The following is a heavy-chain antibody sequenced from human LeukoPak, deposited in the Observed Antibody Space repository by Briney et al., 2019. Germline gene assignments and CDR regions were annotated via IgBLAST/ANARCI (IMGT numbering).Heavy chain of an antibody. Sequence: GGSLRLSCAASGFTFSSYAMNWVRQAPGKGLEWVSSISSSSSHIDYADSVKGRFTISRDNSKNTLYLQMNSLRAEDTAVYYCARSGHREPAAINPSTFDYWGQGTLVTVSS. CDR2: ISSSSSHI. J-gene: IGHJ4*02. CDR1: GFTFSSYA. D-gene: IGHD2-2*02. CDR3: ARSGHREPAAINPSTFDY. V-gene: IGHV3-21*01.